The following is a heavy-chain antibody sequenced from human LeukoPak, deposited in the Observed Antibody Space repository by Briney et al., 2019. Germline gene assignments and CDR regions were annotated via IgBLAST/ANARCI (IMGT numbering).Heavy chain of an antibody. J-gene: IGHJ6*02. CDR2: IYYSGST. D-gene: IGHD3-10*01. CDR1: GGSISSYY. CDR3: ARHGGIYYGSGSYSRDYYGMDV. Sequence: SETLSLTCTVSGGSISSYYWSWIRQPPGKGLEWIGYIYYSGSTYYNPSLKSRVTISVDTSKNQFSLKLSSVTAADTAVYYCARHGGIYYGSGSYSRDYYGMDVWGQGTTVTVSS. V-gene: IGHV4-59*08.